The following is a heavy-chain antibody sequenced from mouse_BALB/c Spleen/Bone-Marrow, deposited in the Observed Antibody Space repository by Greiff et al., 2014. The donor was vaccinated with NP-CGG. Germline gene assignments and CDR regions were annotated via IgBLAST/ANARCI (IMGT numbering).Heavy chain of an antibody. CDR1: GFTFSSFG. Sequence: EVQGVESGGGLVQPGGSRKLSCAASGFTFSSFGMHWVRQAPERGLEWVAYISSGSSTIYYADTVKGRFTIPRDNPKNTLFLQMTSLRSEDTAVYYCARGGNWEDFDYWGQGTTLAVSS. D-gene: IGHD4-1*01. J-gene: IGHJ2*01. V-gene: IGHV5-17*02. CDR2: ISSGSSTI. CDR3: ARGGNWEDFDY.